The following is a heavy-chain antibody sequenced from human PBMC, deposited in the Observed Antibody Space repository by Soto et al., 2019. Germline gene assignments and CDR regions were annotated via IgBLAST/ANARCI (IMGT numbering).Heavy chain of an antibody. V-gene: IGHV1-69*13. J-gene: IGHJ3*02. D-gene: IGHD3-22*01. CDR2: IIPIFGTA. Sequence: SVKVCCKASGGTFSSYAISWVRQAPGQGLEWMGGIIPIFGTANYAQKFQGRVTITADESTSTAYMELSSLRSEDTAVYYCARRRITMIVVVMVDDAFDIWGHGTMVTVSS. CDR3: ARRRITMIVVVMVDDAFDI. CDR1: GGTFSSYA.